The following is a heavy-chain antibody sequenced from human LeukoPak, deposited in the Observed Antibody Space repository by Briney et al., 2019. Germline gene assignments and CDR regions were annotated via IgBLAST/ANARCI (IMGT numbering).Heavy chain of an antibody. Sequence: GGSLRLSCSASGFTFSSYAMHWVRQAPGKGLEWVSYISSTSSTIYYADSVKGRFTISRDNAKNSLYLQTNSLRDEDTAVYYCARAAPYYYDSSGYSAFDSWGQGTMVTVSA. CDR1: GFTFSSYA. CDR3: ARAAPYYYDSSGYSAFDS. D-gene: IGHD3-22*01. CDR2: ISSTSSTI. V-gene: IGHV3-48*02. J-gene: IGHJ3*02.